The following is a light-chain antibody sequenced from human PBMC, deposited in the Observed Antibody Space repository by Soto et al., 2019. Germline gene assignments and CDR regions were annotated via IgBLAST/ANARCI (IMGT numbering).Light chain of an antibody. CDR2: GNK. Sequence: QSVLTQPPSVSGAPGQIVTISCTGSSSNIGAGSDVHWYQQSPGRVPKLLVYGNKHRPSGVPDRFSASKSGTSASLAITWLQADDEADYYCQSYDNNLRGVLFGGGTKVTVL. CDR1: SSNIGAGSD. J-gene: IGLJ2*01. V-gene: IGLV1-40*01. CDR3: QSYDNNLRGVL.